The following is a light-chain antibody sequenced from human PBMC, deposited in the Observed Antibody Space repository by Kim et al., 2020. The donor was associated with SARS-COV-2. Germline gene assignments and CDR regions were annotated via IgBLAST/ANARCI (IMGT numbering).Light chain of an antibody. V-gene: IGKV3-20*01. Sequence: SPGETATLSCRASDTISYNFLAWYQQRPGQSPRLVMYTASNRPPGIPNRFSGSGSGRDFTLTINRLEPEDFAVYYCHQYEASPLSFGGGTKVDIK. J-gene: IGKJ4*01. CDR2: TAS. CDR1: DTISYNF. CDR3: HQYEASPLS.